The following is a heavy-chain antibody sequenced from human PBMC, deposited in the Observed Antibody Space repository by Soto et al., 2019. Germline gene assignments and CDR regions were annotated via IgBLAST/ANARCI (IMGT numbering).Heavy chain of an antibody. Sequence: GGSLRLSCAASGFTFSSYAMSWVRQAPGKGLEWVSAISGSGGSTYYADSVKGRFTISRDNSKNTLYLQMNSLRAEGTAVYYCAKDLEDCSGGSCYSGLFYWGQGTLVTVSS. D-gene: IGHD2-15*01. V-gene: IGHV3-23*01. CDR1: GFTFSSYA. CDR3: AKDLEDCSGGSCYSGLFY. CDR2: ISGSGGST. J-gene: IGHJ4*02.